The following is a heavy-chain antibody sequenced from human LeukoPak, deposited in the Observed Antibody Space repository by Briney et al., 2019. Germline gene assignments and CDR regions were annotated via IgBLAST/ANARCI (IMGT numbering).Heavy chain of an antibody. V-gene: IGHV4-4*07. CDR1: GGSISSNY. D-gene: IGHD3-10*01. J-gene: IGHJ4*02. CDR3: ARYYYGSGSYRGSYYFDY. CDR2: FYTSGST. Sequence: SETLSLTCTVSGGSISSNYWSWIRQPAGKGLEWIGRFYTSGSTNYNPSLKSRVTMSVDTSKNQFSLKLTSVTAADTAVYYCARYYYGSGSYRGSYYFDYWGQGTLVTVSS.